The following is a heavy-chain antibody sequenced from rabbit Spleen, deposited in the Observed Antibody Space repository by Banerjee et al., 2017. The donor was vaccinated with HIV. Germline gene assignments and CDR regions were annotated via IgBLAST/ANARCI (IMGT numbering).Heavy chain of an antibody. CDR2: INAATANP. CDR1: GFSFSTDYY. V-gene: IGHV1S45*01. J-gene: IGHJ4*01. Sequence: QERLVESGGGLVKPEGSLKLSCTASGFSFSTDYYMCWVRQAPGKGLECIACINAATANPVYATWAKGRFTISRTSSSTVTLRMTSLTAADTATYFCARDATTNVFGYGYGFSLWGPGTLVTVS. D-gene: IGHD3-1*01. CDR3: ARDATTNVFGYGYGFSL.